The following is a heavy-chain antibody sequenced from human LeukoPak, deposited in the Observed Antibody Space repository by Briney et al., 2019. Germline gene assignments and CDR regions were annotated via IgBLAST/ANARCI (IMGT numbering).Heavy chain of an antibody. CDR1: GGSVSTYY. V-gene: IGHV4-59*02. Sequence: SETLSLTRSVSGGSVSTYYWSWIRQPPGKGLEWIAYIYYSGSTSYNPSLTSRVTISVDTSKNQFSLKLTSVTAADTAVYYCARSMTTMTPWDFFYNGMDVWGKGPRSPSPQ. J-gene: IGHJ6*01. CDR2: IYYSGST. D-gene: IGHD4-17*01. CDR3: ARSMTTMTPWDFFYNGMDV.